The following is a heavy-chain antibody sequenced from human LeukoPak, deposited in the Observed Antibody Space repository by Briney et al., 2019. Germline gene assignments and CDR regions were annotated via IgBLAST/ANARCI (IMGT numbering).Heavy chain of an antibody. J-gene: IGHJ4*02. CDR1: GFTFSSYE. CDR2: ISSSSSPI. D-gene: IGHD5-24*01. Sequence: PGGSLRLSCTASGFTFSSYEMNWVRQAPGKGLEWVSDISSSSSPIYYADSVKGRFTVSRDNAKNSLYLQMSSLRAEDTAVYYCARTMAFWGQGTLVAVSS. V-gene: IGHV3-48*03. CDR3: ARTMAF.